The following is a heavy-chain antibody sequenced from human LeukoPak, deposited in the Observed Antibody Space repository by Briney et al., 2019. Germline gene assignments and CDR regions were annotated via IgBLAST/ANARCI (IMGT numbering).Heavy chain of an antibody. V-gene: IGHV3-9*01. D-gene: IGHD3-3*01. J-gene: IGHJ6*02. CDR3: AREAGYDFWSGAGMDV. CDR2: ISWNSGSI. CDR1: GFTFDDYA. Sequence: GGSLRLSCAASGFTFDDYAMHWVRQAPGKGLEWVSGISWNSGSIGYADSVKGRFTISRDNAKNSLYLQMNSLRAEDTAVYYCAREAGYDFWSGAGMDVWGQGTTVTVSS.